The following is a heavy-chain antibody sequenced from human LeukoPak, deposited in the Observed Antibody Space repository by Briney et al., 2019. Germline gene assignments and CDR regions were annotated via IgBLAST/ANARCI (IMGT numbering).Heavy chain of an antibody. CDR2: IYSGGST. CDR1: GFTVSSNY. V-gene: IGHV3-66*01. J-gene: IGHJ1*01. Sequence: GGSLRLSCAASGFTVSSNYMSWVRQAPGKGLEWVSVIYSGGSTYYADSVKGRFTISRDNSKNTLYLQMNSLKTEDTAVYYCIWMNTMNMLGFWGQGTLVTVSS. CDR3: IWMNTMNMLGF. D-gene: IGHD2-8*01.